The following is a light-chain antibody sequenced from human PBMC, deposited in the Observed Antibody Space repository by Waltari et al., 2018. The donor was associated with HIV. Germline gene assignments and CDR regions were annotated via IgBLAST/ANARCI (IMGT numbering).Light chain of an antibody. Sequence: SYVLTQPPSVSVAPGPTARITCGGNNIGSKSVHWYQQKPGQAPALVGYDDKDQRSGSAERFSGSNTGNTAALTVSRVEGGDEADYYCQVGESSSDHPGVFGGGTKLTVL. V-gene: IGLV3-21*02. CDR3: QVGESSSDHPGV. CDR1: NIGSKS. CDR2: DDK. J-gene: IGLJ2*01.